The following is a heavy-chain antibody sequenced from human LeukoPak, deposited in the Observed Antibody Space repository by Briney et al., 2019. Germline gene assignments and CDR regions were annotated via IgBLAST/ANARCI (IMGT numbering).Heavy chain of an antibody. CDR1: GDIFIGYN. CDR3: TREIAARPQDAWFDP. Sequence: ASVKVSCKASGDIFIGYNIHWARQAPGQGLEWMGWINPNTGDTNFAQKFQGRVTVTRDTSISTAYMELSSLRFDDTAVYYCTREIAARPQDAWFDPWGQGTLVIVSS. CDR2: INPNTGDT. D-gene: IGHD6-6*01. V-gene: IGHV1-2*02. J-gene: IGHJ5*02.